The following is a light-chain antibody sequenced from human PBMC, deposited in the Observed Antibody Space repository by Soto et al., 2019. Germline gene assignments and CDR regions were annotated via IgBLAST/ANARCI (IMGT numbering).Light chain of an antibody. V-gene: IGLV2-11*01. CDR3: CSYAGTYTLM. CDR1: SSDVGGYNF. Sequence: QSALTQPRSVSGSPGQSVTISCTGTSSDVGGYNFVSWYQKHPDKVPKLMIYDVSKRPSGVPDRFSASKSGSTASLTISGLQAEDEADYYCCSYAGTYTLMFGGGTKLTVL. CDR2: DVS. J-gene: IGLJ3*02.